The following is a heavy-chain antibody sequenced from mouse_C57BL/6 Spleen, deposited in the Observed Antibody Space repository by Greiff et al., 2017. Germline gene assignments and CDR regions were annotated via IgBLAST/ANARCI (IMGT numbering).Heavy chain of an antibody. J-gene: IGHJ2*01. CDR3: ARSEMSYGIFDY. Sequence: VQLQQSGPELVKPGASVKISCKASGYTFTDYYMNWVKQSNGKSLEWIGDINPNNGGTSYNQKFKGKATLTVDKSSSTAYMELRSLTSEDSAVYYCARSEMSYGIFDYWGQGTTLTVSS. CDR1: GYTFTDYY. V-gene: IGHV1-26*01. CDR2: INPNNGGT. D-gene: IGHD2-1*01.